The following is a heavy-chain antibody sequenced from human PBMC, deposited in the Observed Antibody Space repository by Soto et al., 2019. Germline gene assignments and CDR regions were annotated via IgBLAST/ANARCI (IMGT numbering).Heavy chain of an antibody. V-gene: IGHV3-23*01. J-gene: IGHJ3*02. D-gene: IGHD1-1*01. CDR3: AKDQSFELEPDNDAFDI. Sequence: GGSLRLSCAASGFTFSSYAMSWVRQAPGKGLEWVSAISGSGGSTYYADSVKGRFTISRDNSKNTLYLQMNSLRAEDTAVYYCAKDQSFELEPDNDAFDIWGQGTMVTVSS. CDR1: GFTFSSYA. CDR2: ISGSGGST.